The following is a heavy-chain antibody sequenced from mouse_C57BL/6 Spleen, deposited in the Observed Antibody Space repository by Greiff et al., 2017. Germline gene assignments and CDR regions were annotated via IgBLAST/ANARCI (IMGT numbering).Heavy chain of an antibody. CDR3: ARISNHWYFDV. V-gene: IGHV1-52*01. CDR2: IDPSDSET. CDR1: GYTFTSYW. J-gene: IGHJ1*03. Sequence: QVQLQQPGAELVRPGSSVKLSCKASGYTFTSYWMHWVKQRPIQGLEWIGNIDPSDSETHYNQKFKDKATLTVDKSSSTAYMQLSSLTSEDSAVYYCARISNHWYFDVWGTGTTVTVSS. D-gene: IGHD2-5*01.